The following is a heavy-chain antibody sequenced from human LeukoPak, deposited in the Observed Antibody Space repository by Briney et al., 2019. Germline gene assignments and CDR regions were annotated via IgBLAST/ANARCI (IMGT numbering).Heavy chain of an antibody. Sequence: SETLSLTCTVSGGSISSYYWSWIRQPAGKGLEWIGRIYTSGSTNYNPSLKSRVTMSVDTSKNQFSLKLSSVTAADTAVYYCARTNYYDSSGYLFDIWGQGTMVTVSS. CDR1: GGSISSYY. J-gene: IGHJ3*02. CDR3: ARTNYYDSSGYLFDI. D-gene: IGHD3-22*01. CDR2: IYTSGST. V-gene: IGHV4-4*07.